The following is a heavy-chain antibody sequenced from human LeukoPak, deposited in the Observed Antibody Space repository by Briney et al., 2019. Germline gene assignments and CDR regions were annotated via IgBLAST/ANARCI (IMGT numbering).Heavy chain of an antibody. J-gene: IGHJ4*02. CDR3: ASHQFLLWFGELRLPPFDY. CDR1: GGSIGNYY. V-gene: IGHV4-59*08. D-gene: IGHD3-10*01. Sequence: SETLSLTCTVSGGSIGNYYWSWIRQPPGKGLEWIGYIHYTGTTTYDPSLKSRVTISVDTSKNQFSLKLTSVTAADTAVYYCASHQFLLWFGELRLPPFDYWGQGTLVTVSS. CDR2: IHYTGTT.